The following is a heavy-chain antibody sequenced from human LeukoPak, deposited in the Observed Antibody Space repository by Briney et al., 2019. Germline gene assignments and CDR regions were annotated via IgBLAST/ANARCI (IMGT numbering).Heavy chain of an antibody. CDR3: ASPGPIVATTSFDY. CDR1: GGSISSGSYH. J-gene: IGHJ4*02. CDR2: IYYSGST. D-gene: IGHD5-12*01. V-gene: IGHV4-39*01. Sequence: PSETLSLTCTVSGGSISSGSYHWGWIRQPPGKGLEWIGSIYYSGSTYCNPSLKSRVTISVDTSKNQFSLKLSSVTAADTAVYYCASPGPIVATTSFDYWGQGTLVTVSS.